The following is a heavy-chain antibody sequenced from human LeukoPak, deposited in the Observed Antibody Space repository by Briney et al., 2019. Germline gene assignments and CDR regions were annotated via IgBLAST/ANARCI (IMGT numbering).Heavy chain of an antibody. V-gene: IGHV3-66*01. J-gene: IGHJ4*02. CDR3: AKDYLLLWFGELSYYFDY. CDR2: IYSGGST. D-gene: IGHD3-10*01. Sequence: GGSLRLSCAASGFTVSTNYMSWVRQAPGKGLEWVSIIYSGGSTYYADSVKGRFTISRDSSKNTLFLQMNSLRAEDTAVYYCAKDYLLLWFGELSYYFDYWGQGTLVTVSS. CDR1: GFTVSTNY.